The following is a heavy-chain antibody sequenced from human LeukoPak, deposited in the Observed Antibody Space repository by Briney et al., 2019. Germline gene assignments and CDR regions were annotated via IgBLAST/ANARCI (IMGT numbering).Heavy chain of an antibody. CDR3: ARSARLMKGVVEVTALDD. CDR1: GFTFNNYA. D-gene: IGHD3-3*01. Sequence: PGGSLRLSCAASGFTFNNYAMSWVRQAPGKGLEWIAYLSSSGSAFSYADSVKGRFTIARDNAKNSVYLEMNSLRADDTAVYYCARSARLMKGVVEVTALDDWGQGTLVTVSS. CDR2: LSSSGSAF. V-gene: IGHV3-48*03. J-gene: IGHJ4*02.